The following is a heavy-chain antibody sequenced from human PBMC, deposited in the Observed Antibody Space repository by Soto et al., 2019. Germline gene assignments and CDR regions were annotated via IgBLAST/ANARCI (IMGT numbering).Heavy chain of an antibody. CDR1: GYSFTSFW. CDR3: ARLGGGSYYLGLWFDP. Sequence: RGESLKISCKGSGYSFTSFWIGWVRQMPGKGLEWMGIIYPGDSDTRYSPSFQGQVTISADKSISTAYLQWSSLKASDTAMYYCARLGGGSYYLGLWFDPWGQGTLVTVSS. D-gene: IGHD1-26*01. CDR2: IYPGDSDT. V-gene: IGHV5-51*01. J-gene: IGHJ5*02.